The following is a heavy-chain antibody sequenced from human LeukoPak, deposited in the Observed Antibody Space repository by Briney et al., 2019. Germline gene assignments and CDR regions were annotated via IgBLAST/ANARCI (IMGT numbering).Heavy chain of an antibody. CDR1: GFTFSSYA. CDR3: ARPIAVAGYYFDY. J-gene: IGHJ4*02. Sequence: PGGSLRLSCAASGFTFSSYAMHWVRRAPGKGLEWVAVISYDGSNKYYADSVKGRFTISRDNSKNTLYLQMNSLRAEDTAVYYCARPIAVAGYYFDYWGQGTLVTVSS. D-gene: IGHD6-19*01. V-gene: IGHV3-30-3*01. CDR2: ISYDGSNK.